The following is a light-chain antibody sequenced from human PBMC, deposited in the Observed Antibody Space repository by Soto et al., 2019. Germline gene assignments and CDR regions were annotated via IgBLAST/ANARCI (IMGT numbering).Light chain of an antibody. Sequence: DRQMTQSPSSGSASVGDRVTITCRASQSISNYLNWYQQKPGKAPKLLIYAASSFQSGVPSRFSGSGSGTDFTLTISSLQPEDFATYYCQQSYSSLTCGQGTRREI. CDR2: AAS. J-gene: IGKJ5*01. CDR3: QQSYSSLT. V-gene: IGKV1-39*01. CDR1: QSISNY.